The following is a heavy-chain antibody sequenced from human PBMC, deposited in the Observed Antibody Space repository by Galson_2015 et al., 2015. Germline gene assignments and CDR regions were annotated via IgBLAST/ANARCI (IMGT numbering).Heavy chain of an antibody. V-gene: IGHV3-74*01. CDR3: ARVRQTDGLLDY. CDR2: INSDGSDT. CDR1: GFTFSSYW. Sequence: SLRLSCAVSGFTFSSYWVNWVRQAPGKGLVWVSRINSDGSDTTYADSVKGRFTISRDNAKNTLFLQMNGLRAEDTAVYYCARVRQTDGLLDYWGQGTLVTVSS. D-gene: IGHD2-15*01. J-gene: IGHJ4*02.